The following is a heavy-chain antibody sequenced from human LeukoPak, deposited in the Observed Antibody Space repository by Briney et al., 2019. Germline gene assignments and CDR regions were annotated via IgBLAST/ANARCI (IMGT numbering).Heavy chain of an antibody. Sequence: ASETLSLTCTVSGGSINNDYWSWIRQPPGKGPEWIGYIYYRGTTDYNSSLKSRVTISIDTSRNQFYLKLNSVTAADTAVYYCARRRWQHSYNTFDIWGQGTMVTVSS. D-gene: IGHD5-24*01. CDR2: IYYRGTT. V-gene: IGHV4-59*01. CDR3: ARRRWQHSYNTFDI. J-gene: IGHJ3*02. CDR1: GGSINNDY.